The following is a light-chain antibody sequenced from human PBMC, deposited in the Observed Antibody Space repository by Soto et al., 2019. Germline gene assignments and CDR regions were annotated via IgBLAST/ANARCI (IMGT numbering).Light chain of an antibody. CDR3: QQYGSSPRT. J-gene: IGKJ1*01. CDR1: QSVSSNY. V-gene: IGKV3-20*01. CDR2: DAS. Sequence: EIVLTQSPGTLSLSPGERATLSCRASQSVSSNYLAWYQQKPGQAPRLLIYDASSRATGNPDRFSGSGSGTDFTLTISRLEPEDFAVYYCQQYGSSPRTFGQGTKVEIK.